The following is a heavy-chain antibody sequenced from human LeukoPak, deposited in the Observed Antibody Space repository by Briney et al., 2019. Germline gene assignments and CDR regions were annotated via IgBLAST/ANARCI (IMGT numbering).Heavy chain of an antibody. Sequence: PSETLSLTCTVSGGSISSYYWSWIRQPAGKGLEWIGRIDTSGNTNYKPSLKSRVTMSVDTSKNQFSLKLSSVTAADTAVYYCARGPQWLDHFDYWGQGTLVTVSS. CDR1: GGSISSYY. CDR3: ARGPQWLDHFDY. CDR2: IDTSGNT. J-gene: IGHJ4*02. V-gene: IGHV4-4*07. D-gene: IGHD6-19*01.